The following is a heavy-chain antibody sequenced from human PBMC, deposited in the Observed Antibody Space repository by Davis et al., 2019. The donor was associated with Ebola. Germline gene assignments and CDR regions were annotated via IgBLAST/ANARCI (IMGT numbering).Heavy chain of an antibody. Sequence: ASVKVSCKASGYTFTSYYMHWVRQAPGQGLEWMGIINPSGGSTNYAQKFQERVTITRDMSTSTAYMELSSLRFDDTALFYCARALDISSRPFDYWGQGTLVTVSS. CDR2: INPSGGST. D-gene: IGHD3-9*01. CDR1: GYTFTSYY. V-gene: IGHV1-46*01. J-gene: IGHJ4*02. CDR3: ARALDISSRPFDY.